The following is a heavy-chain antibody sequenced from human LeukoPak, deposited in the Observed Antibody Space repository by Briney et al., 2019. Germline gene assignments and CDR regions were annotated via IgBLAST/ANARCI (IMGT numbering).Heavy chain of an antibody. CDR1: GFTFSNYW. D-gene: IGHD3-3*01. Sequence: PGGYLRLSCAASGFTFSNYWMQSVRQAPGKGLEWVANIKHDGSAKYYVDSVKGRFTVSKDSAKNSLYLQMNSLRVDDTAVYYCTSGDPDFWRQGTLGTVSS. J-gene: IGHJ4*01. CDR2: IKHDGSAK. CDR3: TSGDPDF. V-gene: IGHV3-7*01.